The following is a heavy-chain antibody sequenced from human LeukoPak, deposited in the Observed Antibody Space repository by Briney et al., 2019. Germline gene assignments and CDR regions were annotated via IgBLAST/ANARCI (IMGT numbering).Heavy chain of an antibody. CDR3: TRGSIAYYYMDV. Sequence: SETLSLTCTVSGGSISSYYWSWIRQSPGKGLEWIGYIYYSGSTNYNPSLKSRVTISVDTSKNQFSLKLSSVTAADTAVYYCTRGSIAYYYMDVWGKGTTVTISS. D-gene: IGHD3-22*01. CDR2: IYYSGST. J-gene: IGHJ6*03. V-gene: IGHV4-59*01. CDR1: GGSISSYY.